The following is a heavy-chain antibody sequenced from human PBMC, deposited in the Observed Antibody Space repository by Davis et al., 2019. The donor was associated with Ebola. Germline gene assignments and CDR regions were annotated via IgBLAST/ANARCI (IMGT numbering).Heavy chain of an antibody. CDR1: GVSITTYF. CDR3: ARDTRPCGGDCYDDTFDM. D-gene: IGHD2-21*01. CDR2: IHHGGSA. J-gene: IGHJ3*02. V-gene: IGHV4-59*12. Sequence: PSEILSLTCTVSGVSITTYFWSWIRQPPGKGLEWVGYIHHGGSANSNPSLKSRVTFSIDTSKSQVSLELTSVTAADTAVYYCARDTRPCGGDCYDDTFDMWGQGTMVIVSS.